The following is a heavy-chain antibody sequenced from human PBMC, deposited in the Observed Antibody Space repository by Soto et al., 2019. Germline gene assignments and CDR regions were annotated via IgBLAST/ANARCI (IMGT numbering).Heavy chain of an antibody. J-gene: IGHJ6*02. CDR3: AKEAAVGTDYGMDV. D-gene: IGHD6-13*01. Sequence: QVQLVESGGGVVQPGRSLRLSCAVSGFTFSSYGMHWVRQAPGKGLEWVAVISYDGSNKYYADSVKGRFTISRDNSKNTLYLQMNSLRAEDTAVYYCAKEAAVGTDYGMDVWGQGTTVTVS. V-gene: IGHV3-30*18. CDR1: GFTFSSYG. CDR2: ISYDGSNK.